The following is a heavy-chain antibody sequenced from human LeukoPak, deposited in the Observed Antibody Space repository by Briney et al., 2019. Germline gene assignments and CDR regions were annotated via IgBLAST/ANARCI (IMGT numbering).Heavy chain of an antibody. V-gene: IGHV3-48*04. D-gene: IGHD3-22*01. Sequence: GGSLRLSCAASGFTFSSYSMNWVRQAPGKGLEWVSYISSSSSTIYYADSVKGRFTISRDNAKNSLYLQMNSLRAEDTAVYYCARDGLHYYDSSGSFDYWGQGALVTVSS. CDR3: ARDGLHYYDSSGSFDY. J-gene: IGHJ4*02. CDR1: GFTFSSYS. CDR2: ISSSSSTI.